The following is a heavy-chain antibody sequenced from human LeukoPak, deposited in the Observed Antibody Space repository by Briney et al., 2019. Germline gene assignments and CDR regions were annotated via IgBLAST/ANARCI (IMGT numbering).Heavy chain of an antibody. CDR2: IIPIFSTA. Sequence: ASVKVSCKASGGTFSSYAISWVRQAPGQGLEWMVRIIPIFSTANYAQKFQGSVTIITDESTSTAYMELSSLRSEDTAVYYCARVRIAAHANWFDPWGQGTLVTVSS. J-gene: IGHJ5*02. V-gene: IGHV1-69*05. CDR3: ARVRIAAHANWFDP. CDR1: GGTFSSYA. D-gene: IGHD6-6*01.